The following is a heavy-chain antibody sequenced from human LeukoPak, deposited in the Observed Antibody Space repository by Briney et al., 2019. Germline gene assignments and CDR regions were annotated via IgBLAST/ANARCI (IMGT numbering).Heavy chain of an antibody. CDR1: GGSFSGYY. D-gene: IGHD3-3*01. CDR3: ARGDDYDFWSGYYYGMDV. V-gene: IGHV4-34*01. Sequence: PSETLSLTCAVYGGSFSGYYWSWIRQPPGKGLEWIGEINHSGSTNYNPSLKSRVTISVDTPKNQFSLKLSSVTAAGTAVYYCARGDDYDFWSGYYYGMDVWGQGTTVTVSS. J-gene: IGHJ6*02. CDR2: INHSGST.